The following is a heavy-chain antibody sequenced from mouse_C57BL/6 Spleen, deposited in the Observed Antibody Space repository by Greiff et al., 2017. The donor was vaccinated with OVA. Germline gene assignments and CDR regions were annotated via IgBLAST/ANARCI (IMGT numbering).Heavy chain of an antibody. J-gene: IGHJ4*01. CDR3: ARHYYYAMDY. Sequence: QVQLQQSGAELVKPGASVKISCKASGYAFSSYWMNWVKQRPGTGLEWIGQIYPGDGDTNYNGKFKGKATLTADKSSSTAYMQLSSLTSEDAAVYFCARHYYYAMDYWGQGTSVTVSS. CDR1: GYAFSSYW. CDR2: IYPGDGDT. V-gene: IGHV1-80*01.